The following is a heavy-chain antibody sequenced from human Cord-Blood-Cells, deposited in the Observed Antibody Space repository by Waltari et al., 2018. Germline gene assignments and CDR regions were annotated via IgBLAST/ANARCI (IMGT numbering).Heavy chain of an antibody. CDR1: GGSLAGSS. V-gene: IGHV4-34*01. CDR3: AATDDVDIVASDAFDI. Sequence: QAQLQPLGAGRLQPSEILYPTRAAYGGSLAGSSWPCICHTPGKGWEWIGEITNIGNTNYNPSLKSRVTISVDMAKNQFSLKLSSVTAADTAVYYCAATDDVDIVASDAFDIWGQGRRVTVSS. J-gene: IGHJ3*02. D-gene: IGHD5-12*01. CDR2: ITNIGNT.